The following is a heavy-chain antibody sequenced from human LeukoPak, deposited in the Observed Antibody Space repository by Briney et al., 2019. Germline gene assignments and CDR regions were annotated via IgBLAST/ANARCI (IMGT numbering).Heavy chain of an antibody. J-gene: IGHJ4*02. CDR2: MNPNTGNT. CDR1: GYTFIGYY. CDR3: ARKFLGSRGYYFDY. Sequence: ASVKVSCKASGYTFIGYYMHWVRQAPGQGLEWMGWMNPNTGNTGYAQKFQGRVTMTRNTSIRTAYMELSSLRSEDTAVYYCARKFLGSRGYYFDYWGQGTLVTVSS. V-gene: IGHV1-8*02. D-gene: IGHD3-10*01.